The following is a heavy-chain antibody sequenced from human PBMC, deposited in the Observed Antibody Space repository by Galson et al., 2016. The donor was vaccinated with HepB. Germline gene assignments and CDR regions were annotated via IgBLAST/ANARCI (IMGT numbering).Heavy chain of an antibody. CDR1: GYTFTSYG. V-gene: IGHV1-18*01. CDR3: ARADTYGYYQPNDY. D-gene: IGHD5-18*01. Sequence: SVKVSCKASGYTFTSYGISWVRQAPGQGLEWMGWISAYNGDTYYAQRLQGRGTMTTDTSASTAYMELRNLRSDDTAVYYCARADTYGYYQPNDYWGQGTLVTVSS. CDR2: ISAYNGDT. J-gene: IGHJ4*02.